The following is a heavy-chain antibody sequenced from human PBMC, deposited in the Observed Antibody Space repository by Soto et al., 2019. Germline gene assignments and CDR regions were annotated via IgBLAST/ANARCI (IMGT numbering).Heavy chain of an antibody. Sequence: PGWSLRLSCAASGFTFSDYYMSWIRQAPGKGLEWVSYISSSGSTIYYADSVKGRFTISRDNAKNSLYLQMNSLRAEDTAVYYCARVDYDSSGQKTNWFDPWGQGTMGTVSS. V-gene: IGHV3-11*01. CDR2: ISSSGSTI. D-gene: IGHD3-22*01. J-gene: IGHJ5*02. CDR3: ARVDYDSSGQKTNWFDP. CDR1: GFTFSDYY.